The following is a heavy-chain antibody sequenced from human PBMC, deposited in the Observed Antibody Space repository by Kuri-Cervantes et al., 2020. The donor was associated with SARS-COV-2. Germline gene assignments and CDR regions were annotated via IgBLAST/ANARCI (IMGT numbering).Heavy chain of an antibody. CDR1: GFTFSSYG. CDR2: IRYDGGNE. J-gene: IGHJ4*02. D-gene: IGHD6-19*01. Sequence: GESLKISCAASGFTFSSYGMNWVRQAPGKGLEWVAFIRYDGGNEYYADSVKGRFTISRDNAKNSLYLQMNSLRAEDTAVYYCARDRGQQWLVGEFDYWGQGTLVTVSS. CDR3: ARDRGQQWLVGEFDY. V-gene: IGHV3-30*02.